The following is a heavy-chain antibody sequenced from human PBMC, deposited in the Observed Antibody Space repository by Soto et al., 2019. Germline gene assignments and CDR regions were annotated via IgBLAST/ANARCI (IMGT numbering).Heavy chain of an antibody. J-gene: IGHJ4*02. CDR3: ARPPYSASYYYFDQ. D-gene: IGHD1-26*01. CDR1: GYSFTSYW. CDR2: IYPGDSDT. Sequence: GESLKISCKASGYSFTSYWIGWVRQMPGKGLEWMGIIYPGDSDTIYSPSFQGQVTISDDKSISTAYLQWNSLKASDTAMYYCARPPYSASYYYFDQWGQGTPVTVSS. V-gene: IGHV5-51*01.